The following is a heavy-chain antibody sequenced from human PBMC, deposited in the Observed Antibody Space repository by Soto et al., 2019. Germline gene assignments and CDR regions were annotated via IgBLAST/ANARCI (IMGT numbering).Heavy chain of an antibody. CDR1: GGSISSGGYY. CDR2: IYYSGST. J-gene: IGHJ4*02. D-gene: IGHD6-13*01. V-gene: IGHV4-31*03. Sequence: PSETLSLTCTVSGGSISSGGYYWSWIRQHPGKGLEWIGYIYYSGSTYYNPSLKSRVTISVDTSKNQFSLKLSSVTAADTAVYYCARMAGYSSNRHDYWGQGTLVTVSS. CDR3: ARMAGYSSNRHDY.